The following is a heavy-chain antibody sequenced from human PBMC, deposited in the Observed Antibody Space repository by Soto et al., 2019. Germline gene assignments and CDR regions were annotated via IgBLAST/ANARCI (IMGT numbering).Heavy chain of an antibody. J-gene: IGHJ5*02. D-gene: IGHD6-13*01. Sequence: EVQLVESGGGLVQPGGSLRLSCAASGFTFSTFWMSWVRQAPGKGLEWVANINQDGSETYYVDSVKGRFTISRDNAKNSLYLQMNSLRAEDTALYYCAGGHSSSWAWGQGTLVTVSS. CDR1: GFTFSTFW. CDR2: INQDGSET. V-gene: IGHV3-7*01. CDR3: AGGHSSSWA.